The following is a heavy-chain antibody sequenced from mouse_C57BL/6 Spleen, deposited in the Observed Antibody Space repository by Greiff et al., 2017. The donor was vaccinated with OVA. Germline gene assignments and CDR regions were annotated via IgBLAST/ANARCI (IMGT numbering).Heavy chain of an antibody. J-gene: IGHJ3*01. D-gene: IGHD1-1*01. CDR1: GYAFSSSW. V-gene: IGHV1-82*01. CDR3: APHYYGSSYPFAY. Sequence: VQLQQSGPELVKPGASVKISCKASGYAFSSSWMNWVKQRPGKGLEWIGRIYPGDGDTNYNGKYKGKATLTADNSSSTAYMQLSSLTSEDSAVYFCAPHYYGSSYPFAYWGQGTLVTVSA. CDR2: IYPGDGDT.